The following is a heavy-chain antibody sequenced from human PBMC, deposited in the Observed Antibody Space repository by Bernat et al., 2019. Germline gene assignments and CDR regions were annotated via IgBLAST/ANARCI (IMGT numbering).Heavy chain of an antibody. CDR1: GLTFSSYS. J-gene: IGHJ4*02. CDR3: ARDGKGY. V-gene: IGHV3-21*01. CDR2: ISSSSSYI. Sequence: EVQLVESGGGLVKPGGFLRLSCAASGLTFSSYSMNWVRQAPGKGLGWVSSISSSSSYIYYADSVKGRFNILRDNAKNSLYLQMNSLRADDTAVYSCARDGKGYWGQGTLVTVSS.